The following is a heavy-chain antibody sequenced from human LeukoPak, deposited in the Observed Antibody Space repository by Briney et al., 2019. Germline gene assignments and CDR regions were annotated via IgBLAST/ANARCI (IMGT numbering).Heavy chain of an antibody. V-gene: IGHV3-53*01. Sequence: GGSLRLSCAASRFTGSSNYMSWVRPAPGKGLEWVSVIYRGGSTYYADSVKGRFTNSRDNSKNTLYLQMSSLRAEDTALYYCARDSGYEFDYWGQGTLVSVSS. CDR3: ARDSGYEFDY. J-gene: IGHJ4*02. CDR1: RFTGSSNY. CDR2: IYRGGST. D-gene: IGHD3-22*01.